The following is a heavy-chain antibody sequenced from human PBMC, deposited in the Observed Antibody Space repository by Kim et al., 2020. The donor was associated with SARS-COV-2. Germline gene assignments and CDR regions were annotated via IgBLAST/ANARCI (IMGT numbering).Heavy chain of an antibody. CDR1: GFTFDDYA. D-gene: IGHD3-3*01. CDR2: ISWNSGSI. V-gene: IGHV3-9*01. J-gene: IGHJ3*02. CDR3: AKDKLEWGDAFDI. Sequence: GGSLRLSCAASGFTFDDYAMHWVRQAPGKGLEWVSVISWNSGSIGYADSVKGRFTISRDNAKNSLYLQMNSLRAEDTALYYCAKDKLEWGDAFDIWGQGTMVTVSS.